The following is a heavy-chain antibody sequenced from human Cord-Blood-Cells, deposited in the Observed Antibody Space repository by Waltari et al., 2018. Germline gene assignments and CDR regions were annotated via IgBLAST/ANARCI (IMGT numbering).Heavy chain of an antibody. CDR2: IIPIFGTA. CDR3: ARHEDYYGSGSYYNYYYYGMDV. V-gene: IGHV1-69*01. CDR1: GGTFSSYA. J-gene: IGHJ6*02. D-gene: IGHD3-10*01. Sequence: QVQLVQSGAEVKKPGSSVKVSCKASGGTFSSYAISWVRQAPGQGLEWMGGIIPIFGTANYAQKFQGRVTITADESTSTAYMELSSLRSEDTAVYYCARHEDYYGSGSYYNYYYYGMDVWGQGTTVTVS.